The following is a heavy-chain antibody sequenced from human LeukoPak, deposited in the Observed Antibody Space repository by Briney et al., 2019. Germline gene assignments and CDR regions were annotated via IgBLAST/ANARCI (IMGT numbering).Heavy chain of an antibody. CDR3: ARVTTVDWPSHYMDV. V-gene: IGHV4-59*01. CDR1: GGSISSYY. D-gene: IGHD3-9*01. CDR2: ICYSGST. Sequence: PSETLSLTCTVSGGSISSYYWSWIRQPPGKGLEWIGYICYSGSTNYNPSLKSRLTISVDTPKNQFSLKLSSVTAADTAVYYCARVTTVDWPSHYMDVWGKGTTVTVSS. J-gene: IGHJ6*03.